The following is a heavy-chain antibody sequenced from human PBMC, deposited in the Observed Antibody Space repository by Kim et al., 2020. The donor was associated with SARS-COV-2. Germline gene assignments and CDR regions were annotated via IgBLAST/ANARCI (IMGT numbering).Heavy chain of an antibody. V-gene: IGHV3-30*18. Sequence: GGSLRLSCAASGFTFSSYGMHWVRQAPGKGLEWVAVISYDGSNKYYADSVKGRFTISRDNSKNTLYLQMNNLRAEDTAVYYCAKDPRYCSSTSCYGGDYYYYGMDVWGQGTTVTVSS. J-gene: IGHJ6*02. D-gene: IGHD2-2*01. CDR1: GFTFSSYG. CDR3: AKDPRYCSSTSCYGGDYYYYGMDV. CDR2: ISYDGSNK.